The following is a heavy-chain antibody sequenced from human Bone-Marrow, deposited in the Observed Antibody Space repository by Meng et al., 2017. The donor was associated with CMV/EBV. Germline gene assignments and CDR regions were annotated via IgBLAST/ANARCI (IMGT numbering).Heavy chain of an antibody. Sequence: QGHLQQGGAGLLKPSGTLSLTCGVYGAPFSGYWSWVRQPPGKGLEWIGEITHSGSTNYNVSLKSRVTISIDTSKNQFSLKLSSVTATDTAVYYCAPGFRSWSGSYSSWGQGTLVTVSS. J-gene: IGHJ4*02. CDR2: ITHSGST. CDR1: GAPFSGY. V-gene: IGHV4-34*01. D-gene: IGHD1-26*01. CDR3: APGFRSWSGSYSS.